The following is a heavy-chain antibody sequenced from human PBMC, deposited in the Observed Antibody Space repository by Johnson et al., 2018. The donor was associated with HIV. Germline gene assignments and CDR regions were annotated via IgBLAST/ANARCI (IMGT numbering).Heavy chain of an antibody. Sequence: VLLVESGGGLVQPGGSLRLSCAASGFTVSSNYMSWVRQAPGKGLEWVSLIYSDGSTYYADSVTGRFTISRDNSKNMVYLQMNSLRAEDTAVYYCAKERGISGGFDFWGQGTRVTVSS. CDR1: GFTVSSNY. CDR2: IYSDGST. J-gene: IGHJ3*01. V-gene: IGHV3-66*01. CDR3: AKERGISGGFDF. D-gene: IGHD2-15*01.